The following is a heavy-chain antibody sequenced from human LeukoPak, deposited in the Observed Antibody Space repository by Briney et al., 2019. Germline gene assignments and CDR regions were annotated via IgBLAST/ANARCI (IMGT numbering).Heavy chain of an antibody. Sequence: SETLSLTCAVYGGSFSGYYWSWIRQPPGKGLEWIGEINHSGSTNYSPSLKSRVTISVDTSKNQFSLKLSSVTAADTAVYYCARQNIAAAGFYYYGMDVWGQGTTVTVSS. V-gene: IGHV4-34*01. CDR1: GGSFSGYY. CDR3: ARQNIAAAGFYYYGMDV. CDR2: INHSGST. D-gene: IGHD6-13*01. J-gene: IGHJ6*02.